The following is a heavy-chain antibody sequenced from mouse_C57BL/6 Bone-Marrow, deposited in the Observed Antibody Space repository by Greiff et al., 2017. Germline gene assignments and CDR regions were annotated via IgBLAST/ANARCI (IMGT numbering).Heavy chain of an antibody. CDR2: IDPENGDT. D-gene: IGHD1-1*01. Sequence: VQLKESGAELVRPGASVKLSCTASGFNIKDDYMHWVKQRPEQGLEWIGWIDPENGDTEYASKFQGKATITADTSSNPVYLQLSSLTSEEPAVYYCTRGYYGAYWGQGTLVTVSA. V-gene: IGHV14-4*01. J-gene: IGHJ3*01. CDR3: TRGYYGAY. CDR1: GFNIKDDY.